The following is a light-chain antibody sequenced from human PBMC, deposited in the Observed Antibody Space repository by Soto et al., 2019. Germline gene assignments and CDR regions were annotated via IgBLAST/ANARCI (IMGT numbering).Light chain of an antibody. CDR1: RGINTY. J-gene: IGKJ1*01. CDR3: QQTYTTPRT. CDR2: SAS. V-gene: IGKV1-39*01. Sequence: DIQMTQSPSSLSASIGDRVTITCRASRGINTYVNWYQQKPGKAPKLQIFSASTLQSGVPSRFSGGESGADFTFTISSLLTEDFATYYCQQTYTTPRTFGPGAKVDI.